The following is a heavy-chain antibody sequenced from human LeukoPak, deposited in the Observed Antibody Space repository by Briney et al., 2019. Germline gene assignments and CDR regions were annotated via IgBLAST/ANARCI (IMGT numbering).Heavy chain of an antibody. CDR3: ARDYGGSSPFDY. CDR2: ISWHSGSI. D-gene: IGHD4-23*01. CDR1: GFTFDDYA. V-gene: IGHV3-9*01. J-gene: IGHJ4*02. Sequence: GRSLRLSCAASGFTFDDYAMHWVRQAPGKGLEWVSGISWHSGSISYADSVKGRFTISRDNAKNSLYLQMNSLRAEDTAVYYCARDYGGSSPFDYWGQGTLVTVSS.